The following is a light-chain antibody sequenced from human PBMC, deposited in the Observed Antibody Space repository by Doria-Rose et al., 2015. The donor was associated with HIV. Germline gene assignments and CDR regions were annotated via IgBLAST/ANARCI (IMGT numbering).Light chain of an antibody. CDR1: QTVSTY. V-gene: IGKV1-39*01. Sequence: DIQLTQSPSSLSASIGDRVTITCRASQTVSTYLNWFQQEPGKAPKLLIYAASRLQSGVPSRFSGNGSGTDFTLTISGLQPGDFATYYCQQTYSSPPWTFGQGTKVEMK. CDR2: AAS. J-gene: IGKJ1*01. CDR3: QQTYSSPPWT.